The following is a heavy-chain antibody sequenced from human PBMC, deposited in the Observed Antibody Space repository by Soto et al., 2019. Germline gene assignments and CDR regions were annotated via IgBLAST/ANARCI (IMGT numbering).Heavy chain of an antibody. CDR3: ARDKVSGYSYGLWGLGGFGYYGVDV. CDR1: GFTFSSYW. J-gene: IGHJ6*02. CDR2: INSDGSST. Sequence: PGGSLRLSCAASGFTFSSYWMHWVRQAPGKGLVWVSRINSDGSSTSYADSVKGRFTISRDNAKNTLYLQMNSLRAEDTAVYYCARDKVSGYSYGLWGLGGFGYYGVDVWGQGTTVTVSS. V-gene: IGHV3-74*01. D-gene: IGHD5-18*01.